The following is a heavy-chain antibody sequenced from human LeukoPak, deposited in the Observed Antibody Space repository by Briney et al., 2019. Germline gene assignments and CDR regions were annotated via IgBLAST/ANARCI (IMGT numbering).Heavy chain of an antibody. J-gene: IGHJ3*02. V-gene: IGHV3-30*02. Sequence: PGGSLRLSCAAPGFTFSSYGLHWVARAPGKGWEGVAFIRYDGSNNYYGDPVKGRFTISRDNSKNTLYVQMNSLRAEDTAVYYCAKDRNDANSGAFDIWGQGTMVTVSS. CDR3: AKDRNDANSGAFDI. CDR1: GFTFSSYG. CDR2: IRYDGSNN. D-gene: IGHD4-23*01.